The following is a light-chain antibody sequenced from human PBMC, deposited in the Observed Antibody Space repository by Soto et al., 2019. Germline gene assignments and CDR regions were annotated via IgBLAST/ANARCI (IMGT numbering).Light chain of an antibody. CDR2: AAS. CDR1: QGISSY. CDR3: QQLKSYPIT. Sequence: IQLTQSPSSLSASVGDRVTITCRASQGISSYLAWYQQKPGTAPKLLIYAASTLQSGVPSRFSGSGSGTDFTLSISSLQPEDFANYYCQQLKSYPITFGQGTRLEI. J-gene: IGKJ5*01. V-gene: IGKV1-9*01.